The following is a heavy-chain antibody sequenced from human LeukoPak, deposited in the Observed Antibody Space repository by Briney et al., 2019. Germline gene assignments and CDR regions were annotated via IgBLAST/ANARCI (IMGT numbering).Heavy chain of an antibody. J-gene: IGHJ4*02. CDR3: ARGPFLLDSDNVFDY. CDR1: GGSISSYY. D-gene: IGHD3-9*01. V-gene: IGHV4-59*01. Sequence: SETLSLTCTVSGGSISSYYWSWIRQPPGKGLEWIGYIYHSGSTNYNPSLKSRVTISVDTSKNQFSLKLSSVTAADTAVYYCARGPFLLDSDNVFDYWGQGTLVIVSS. CDR2: IYHSGST.